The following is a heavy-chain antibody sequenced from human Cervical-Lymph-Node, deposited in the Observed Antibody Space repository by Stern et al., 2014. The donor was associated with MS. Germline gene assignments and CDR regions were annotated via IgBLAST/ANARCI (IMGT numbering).Heavy chain of an antibody. D-gene: IGHD5-18*01. CDR2: ISAYNGNT. Sequence: VQLVESGAEVKKPGASVKVSCKASGYTFTSYGISWVRQAPGQGLEWMGWISAYNGNTNYAQKLQGRVTMTTDTSTSTAYMELRSLRSDDTAVYYCARVGDTAMVPLYYYYYGMDVWGQGTTVTVSS. J-gene: IGHJ6*02. V-gene: IGHV1-18*01. CDR1: GYTFTSYG. CDR3: ARVGDTAMVPLYYYYYGMDV.